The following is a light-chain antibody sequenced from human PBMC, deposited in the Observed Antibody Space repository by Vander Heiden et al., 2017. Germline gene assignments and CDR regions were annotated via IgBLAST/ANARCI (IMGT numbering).Light chain of an antibody. J-gene: IGKJ2*01. CDR3: KQSKKWPYT. V-gene: IGKV3-15*01. Sequence: VLTQSPATLSVFPGDTATLSCRASQIVSSSIAWYQQKPGLSPRLLIYDASARATGVPARFTGSGSGTEFTLTISSLQSEDFAVYYCKQSKKWPYTFGQGTRLEI. CDR2: DAS. CDR1: QIVSSS.